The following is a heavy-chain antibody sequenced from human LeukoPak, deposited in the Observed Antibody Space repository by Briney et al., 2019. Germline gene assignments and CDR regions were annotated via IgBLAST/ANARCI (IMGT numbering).Heavy chain of an antibody. Sequence: SETLSLTCAVYGGSFSGYYWSWIRQPPGKGLEWIGSIYHSGSTYYNPSFKSRVTISVDTSKNQFSLKLSSVTAADTAVYYCARAPRGRQLSADAFDIWGQGTMVTVSS. CDR2: IYHSGST. CDR3: ARAPRGRQLSADAFDI. D-gene: IGHD6-13*01. CDR1: GGSFSGYY. J-gene: IGHJ3*02. V-gene: IGHV4-34*01.